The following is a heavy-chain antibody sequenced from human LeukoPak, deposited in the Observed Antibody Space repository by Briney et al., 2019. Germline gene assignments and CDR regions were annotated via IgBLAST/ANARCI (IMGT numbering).Heavy chain of an antibody. CDR3: ARDLAMAGRDLDY. Sequence: PGGSLRLSCAASGFAFRDYYMDWVRQAPGKGLEWVAYISNSGAIIYYAESVKGRFTISRDNAKNSLYLQMNSLRAEDTALYHCARDLAMAGRDLDYWGQGTLVTVSS. J-gene: IGHJ4*02. D-gene: IGHD6-19*01. CDR1: GFAFRDYY. CDR2: ISNSGAII. V-gene: IGHV3-11*01.